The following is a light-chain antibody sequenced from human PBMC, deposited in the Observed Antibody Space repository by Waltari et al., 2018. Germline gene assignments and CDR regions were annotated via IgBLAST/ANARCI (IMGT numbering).Light chain of an antibody. CDR2: AAS. V-gene: IGKV1-39*01. CDR1: QTINTF. CDR3: QQSYSIFWT. J-gene: IGKJ1*01. Sequence: DIQMTQSPSSLSASVGDRVTITCRASQTINTFLNWYQEKPGKAPKLLIYAASSLQTRVPARFSGSGSGTEFTLTISSLLPEDFATYYCQQSYSIFWTFGQGTKVEIK.